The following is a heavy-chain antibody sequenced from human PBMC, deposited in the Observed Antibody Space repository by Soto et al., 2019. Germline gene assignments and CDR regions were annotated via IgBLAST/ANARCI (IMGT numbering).Heavy chain of an antibody. Sequence: EVQLVESGGGLVQPGGSLKLSCAASGFTFSGSAMHWVRQASGKGLEWVGRIRSKANSYATAYAASVKGRFTISRDDSKNTAYLQMNSLKTEDTAVYYCTTITGTSNYYWGQGTLVTVSS. CDR1: GFTFSGSA. CDR3: TTITGTSNYY. V-gene: IGHV3-73*02. D-gene: IGHD1-7*01. J-gene: IGHJ4*02. CDR2: IRSKANSYAT.